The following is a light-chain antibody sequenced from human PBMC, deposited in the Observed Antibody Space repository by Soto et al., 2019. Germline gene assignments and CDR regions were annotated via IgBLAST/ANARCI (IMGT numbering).Light chain of an antibody. V-gene: IGKV3D-20*02. CDR2: GAS. J-gene: IGKJ1*01. CDR3: QQRTKWRT. Sequence: EIVLTQSPGTLSLSPVGGDSLXRMASESVRSSSLAWYQHKPGQAPRLLISGASRRATDIPDRFSGSGSGTDFTLTISRLEPEDFAVYYCQQRTKWRTFGQGTKVDIK. CDR1: ESVRSSS.